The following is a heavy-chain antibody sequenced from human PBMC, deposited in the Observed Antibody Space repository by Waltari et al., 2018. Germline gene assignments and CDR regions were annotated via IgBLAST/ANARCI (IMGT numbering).Heavy chain of an antibody. CDR3: AKDTSSSPFDI. CDR2: ISWNSGSI. CDR1: GFTFDDYA. Sequence: EVQLVESGGGLVQPGRSLRLSCAASGFTFDDYAMHWVRQAPGKGLECVSGISWNSGSIGYADSVKGRFTISRDNAKNSLYLQMNSLRAEDTALYYCAKDTSSSPFDIWGQGTMVTVSS. V-gene: IGHV3-9*01. J-gene: IGHJ3*02. D-gene: IGHD2-2*01.